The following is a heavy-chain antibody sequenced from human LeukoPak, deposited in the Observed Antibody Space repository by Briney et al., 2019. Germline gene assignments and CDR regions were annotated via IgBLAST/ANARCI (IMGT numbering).Heavy chain of an antibody. CDR1: GGSISSYY. J-gene: IGHJ3*02. V-gene: IGHV4-4*07. CDR2: IYTSGST. Sequence: SETLSLTCTVSGGSISSYYWSWIRQPAGKGLEWIGRIYTSGSTNYNPSLKSRVTMSVDTSKNQFSLKLSSVTAADTAVYYRASGVGYSGYDYAFDIWGQGTMVTVSS. CDR3: ASGVGYSGYDYAFDI. D-gene: IGHD5-12*01.